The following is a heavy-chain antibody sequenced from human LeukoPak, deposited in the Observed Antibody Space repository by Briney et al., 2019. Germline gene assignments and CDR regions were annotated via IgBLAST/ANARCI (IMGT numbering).Heavy chain of an antibody. CDR1: GGTFSSYA. D-gene: IGHD4-17*01. Sequence: ASVKVSCKASGGTFSSYAISWVRQAPGQGLEWMGRIIPILGIANYAQKFQGRVTITADKSTSTAYMELSSLRSDDTAVYYCARAYGDYALYGMDVWGQGTTVTVSS. V-gene: IGHV1-69*04. CDR3: ARAYGDYALYGMDV. J-gene: IGHJ6*02. CDR2: IIPILGIA.